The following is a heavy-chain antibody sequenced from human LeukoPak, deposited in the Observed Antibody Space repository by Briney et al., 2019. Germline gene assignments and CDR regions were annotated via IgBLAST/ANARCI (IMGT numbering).Heavy chain of an antibody. D-gene: IGHD3-3*01. Sequence: SGGSLRLSCAASGFTFSSYSMNWVRQAPGKGLEWVSSISSSSSYIYYADSVKGRFTISRDNAKNSLYLQMNSLRAEDTAVYYCARDGGSWVFGVAPLHYWGQGTLVTVSS. J-gene: IGHJ4*02. CDR3: ARDGGSWVFGVAPLHY. V-gene: IGHV3-21*01. CDR1: GFTFSSYS. CDR2: ISSSSSYI.